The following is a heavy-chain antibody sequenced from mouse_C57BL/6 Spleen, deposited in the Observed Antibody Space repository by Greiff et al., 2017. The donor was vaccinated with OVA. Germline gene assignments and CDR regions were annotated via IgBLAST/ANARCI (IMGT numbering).Heavy chain of an antibody. D-gene: IGHD2-5*01. V-gene: IGHV1-54*01. J-gene: IGHJ4*01. CDR3: ARWDSNYARDY. CDR2: INPGSGGT. CDR1: GYAFTNYL. Sequence: QVQLQQSGAELVRPGTSVKVSCKASGYAFTNYLIEWVKQRPGQGLEWIGVINPGSGGTNYNEKFKGKATLTADKSSSTAYMQLSSLTSEDSAVYFCARWDSNYARDYWGQGTSVTVSS.